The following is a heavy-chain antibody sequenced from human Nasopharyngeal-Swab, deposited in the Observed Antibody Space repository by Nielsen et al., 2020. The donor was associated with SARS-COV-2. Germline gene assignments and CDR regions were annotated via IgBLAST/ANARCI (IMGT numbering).Heavy chain of an antibody. J-gene: IGHJ4*02. Sequence: GGSLRLSCAASAFTFSSYAMSWVRQAPGKGLEWVSAISGSGGSTYYAVSVKGRFTISRDNSKNTLYLQMNSLRAEETSVYSCAKLSTTVVTPAFDYWGQGTLVTVSS. V-gene: IGHV3-23*01. CDR3: AKLSTTVVTPAFDY. D-gene: IGHD4-23*01. CDR1: AFTFSSYA. CDR2: ISGSGGST.